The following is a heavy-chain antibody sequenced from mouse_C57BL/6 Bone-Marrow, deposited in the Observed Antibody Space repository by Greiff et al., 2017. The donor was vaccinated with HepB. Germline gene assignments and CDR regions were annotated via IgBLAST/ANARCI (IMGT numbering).Heavy chain of an antibody. CDR2: ISDGGSYT. Sequence: EVKVEESGGGLVKPGGSLKLSCAASGFTFSSYAMSWVRQTPEKRLEWVATISDGGSYTYYPDNVKGRFTISRDNAKNNLYLQMSHLKSEDTAMYYCASHYYGSSHLAWFAYWGQGTLVTVSA. CDR1: GFTFSSYA. J-gene: IGHJ3*01. CDR3: ASHYYGSSHLAWFAY. V-gene: IGHV5-4*03. D-gene: IGHD1-1*01.